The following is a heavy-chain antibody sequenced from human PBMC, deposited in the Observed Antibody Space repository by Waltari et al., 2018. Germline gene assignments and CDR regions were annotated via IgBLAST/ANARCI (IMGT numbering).Heavy chain of an antibody. V-gene: IGHV4-59*01. D-gene: IGHD2-2*01. Sequence: QVQLQESGPGLVKPSETLSLTCTVSGGSISSYYWSWIRQPPGKGLEWIGYIYYSGSTNYNPSLKSRVTISVDTSKNQFSLKLSSVTAADTAVYYCARVWVPAVRGYYYYMDVWGKGTTVTISS. CDR2: IYYSGST. CDR3: ARVWVPAVRGYYYYMDV. CDR1: GGSISSYY. J-gene: IGHJ6*03.